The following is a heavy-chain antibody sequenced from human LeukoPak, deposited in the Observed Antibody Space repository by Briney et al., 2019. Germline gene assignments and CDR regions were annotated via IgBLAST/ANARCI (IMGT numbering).Heavy chain of an antibody. D-gene: IGHD2-15*01. CDR2: IVVGSGDT. CDR3: AAGWVCSGGSCYYYFDY. CDR1: GFTFTSSA. J-gene: IGHJ4*02. V-gene: IGHV1-58*02. Sequence: SVEVSCKASGFTFTSSAMQWVRQARGQRLEWIGWIVVGSGDTNYAQKFQERVTITRDMSTSTAYMELSSLRSEDTAVYYCAAGWVCSGGSCYYYFDYWGQGTLVTVSS.